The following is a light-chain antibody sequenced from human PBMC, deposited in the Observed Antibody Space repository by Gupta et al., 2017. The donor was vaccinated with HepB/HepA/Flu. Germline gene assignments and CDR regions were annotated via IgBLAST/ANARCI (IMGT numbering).Light chain of an antibody. V-gene: IGLV2-14*01. Sequence: QSALTQPAPVSRSPGPSITISCTGTSSDVGGYNSVSWYQQHPGKAPKLMIYDVSIRPSGVSNRFSGSKSGNTASLTISGLQAEDEADYYCSSYTSSSTLKVFGGGTKLTVL. CDR2: DVS. J-gene: IGLJ2*01. CDR1: SSDVGGYNS. CDR3: SSYTSSSTLKV.